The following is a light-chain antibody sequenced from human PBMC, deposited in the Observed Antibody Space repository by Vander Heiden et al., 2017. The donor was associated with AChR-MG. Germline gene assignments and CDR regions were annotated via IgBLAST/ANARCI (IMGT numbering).Light chain of an antibody. CDR2: GAS. CDR1: QSISTN. Sequence: EIVMTQSPATLSVSPGERATLYCRASQSISTNLAWYQQKPGQAPSLLIYGASTRATDIPARFSGSGSGTEFTLTISSLQSEDFAVYYCHQYSSWPLYTFGQGTKLEI. J-gene: IGKJ2*01. CDR3: HQYSSWPLYT. V-gene: IGKV3-15*01.